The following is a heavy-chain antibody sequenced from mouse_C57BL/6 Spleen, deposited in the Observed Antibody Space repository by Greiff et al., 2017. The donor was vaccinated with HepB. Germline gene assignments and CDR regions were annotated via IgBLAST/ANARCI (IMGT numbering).Heavy chain of an antibody. CDR1: GYSITSGYY. J-gene: IGHJ3*01. V-gene: IGHV3-6*01. CDR2: ISYDGSN. Sequence: EVQLQESGPGLVKPSQSLSLTCSVPGYSITSGYYWNWIRQFPGNKLEWMGYISYDGSNNYNPSLKNRISITRDTSKNQFFLKLNSVTTEDTATYYCARDDSNSLFAYWGQGTLVTVSA. D-gene: IGHD2-5*01. CDR3: ARDDSNSLFAY.